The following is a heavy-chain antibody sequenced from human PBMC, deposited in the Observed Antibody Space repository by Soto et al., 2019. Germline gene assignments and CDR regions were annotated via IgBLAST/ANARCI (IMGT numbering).Heavy chain of an antibody. V-gene: IGHV3-7*04. J-gene: IGHJ6*02. CDR3: ARLGLASSVSSFYGMDV. Sequence: GGSLRLSCAASGLTFSTYWMTWVRQAPGKGLEWVANIKQDGSDKYYVDSVKGRFTISRDNAKNALYLQMNSLRAEDTAVFYCARLGLASSVSSFYGMDVWGQGTTVTVSS. D-gene: IGHD3-10*01. CDR1: GLTFSTYW. CDR2: IKQDGSDK.